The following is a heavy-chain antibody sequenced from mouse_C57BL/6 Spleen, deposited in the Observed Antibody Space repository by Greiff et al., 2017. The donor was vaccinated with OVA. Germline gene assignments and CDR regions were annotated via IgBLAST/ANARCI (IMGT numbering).Heavy chain of an antibody. CDR1: GYTFTSYW. CDR2: IYPGSGST. J-gene: IGHJ3*01. V-gene: IGHV1-55*01. CDR3: ARYYEYPGGFAY. Sequence: QVQLQQSGAELVKPGASVKMSCKASGYTFTSYWITWVKQRPGQGLEWIGDIYPGSGSTNYNEKFKSKATLTVDKSSSTAYMQLSSLTSEDSAVFYGARYYEYPGGFAYWGQGTLVTVSA. D-gene: IGHD2-4*01.